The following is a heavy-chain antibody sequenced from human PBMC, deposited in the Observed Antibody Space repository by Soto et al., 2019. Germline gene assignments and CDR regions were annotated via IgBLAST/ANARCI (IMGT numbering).Heavy chain of an antibody. V-gene: IGHV4-31*03. CDR1: GDPLSYGGYY. CDR2: AYHTGAT. D-gene: IGHD1-26*01. Sequence: QVQLQESGPGLVEPSQTLSLGCSVSGDPLSYGGYYWSWVRQSPGKALERIGCAYHTGATYYHPSLEIRVTMAVDMSKKEFSLKLTSVTAADTATYYCAREGHSSWEWLDPWGQGILVNVSS. J-gene: IGHJ5*02. CDR3: AREGHSSWEWLDP.